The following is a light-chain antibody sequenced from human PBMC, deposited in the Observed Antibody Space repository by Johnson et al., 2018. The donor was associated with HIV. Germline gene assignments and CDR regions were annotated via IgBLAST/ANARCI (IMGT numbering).Light chain of an antibody. Sequence: LTQPPSVSAAPGQKVTISCSGSSSNIGNNYVSWYQQLPGTAPTLLIYDNNKRPSGIPDRFSGSTSGTSATLGITGLPTGDEADYYCGTWDSSLSAFYVFGTGTKVTVL. CDR1: SSNIGNNY. CDR2: DNN. CDR3: GTWDSSLSAFYV. J-gene: IGLJ1*01. V-gene: IGLV1-51*01.